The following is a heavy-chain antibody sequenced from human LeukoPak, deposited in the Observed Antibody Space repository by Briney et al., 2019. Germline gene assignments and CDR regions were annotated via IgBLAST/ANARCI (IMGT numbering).Heavy chain of an antibody. CDR1: GLTFSGHW. D-gene: IGHD1-14*01. J-gene: IGHJ4*02. V-gene: IGHV3-7*01. CDR3: TRDRSRAEDD. CDR2: INQGGSDK. Sequence: GGSLRLSCAASGLTFSGHWMSRVRQAPGKGLEWVANINQGGSDKYYVNSVKGRFTISRDNANNLLYLQMNSLRGEDTAVYYCTRDRSRAEDDWGQGTLVTVSS.